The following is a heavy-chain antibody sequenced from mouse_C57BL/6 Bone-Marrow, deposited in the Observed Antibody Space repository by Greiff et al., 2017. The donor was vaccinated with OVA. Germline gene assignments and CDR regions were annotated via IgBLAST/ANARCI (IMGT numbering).Heavy chain of an antibody. CDR3: AIGLWLRYYYAMDY. V-gene: IGHV1-54*01. CDR1: GYAFTNYL. Sequence: VQLQQSGAELVRPGTSVKVSCKASGYAFTNYLIEWVKQRPGQGLEWIGVINPGSGGTNYNEKFKGKATLTADKSSSTAYMQLSSLTSEDSAVYYCAIGLWLRYYYAMDYWGQGTSVTVSS. CDR2: INPGSGGT. D-gene: IGHD2-2*01. J-gene: IGHJ4*01.